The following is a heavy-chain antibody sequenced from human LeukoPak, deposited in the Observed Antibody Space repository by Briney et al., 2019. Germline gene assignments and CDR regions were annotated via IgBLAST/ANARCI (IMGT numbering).Heavy chain of an antibody. V-gene: IGHV1-3*01. D-gene: IGHD5-12*01. Sequence: ASVKVSCKASGYTFTSYAMHWVRQAPGQRLEWMGWINAGNGNTKYSQKFQGRVTITRDTSASTAYMELSSLRSEDTAVYYCARGSSDIVATVDYWGQGTLVTVSS. J-gene: IGHJ4*02. CDR1: GYTFTSYA. CDR3: ARGSSDIVATVDY. CDR2: INAGNGNT.